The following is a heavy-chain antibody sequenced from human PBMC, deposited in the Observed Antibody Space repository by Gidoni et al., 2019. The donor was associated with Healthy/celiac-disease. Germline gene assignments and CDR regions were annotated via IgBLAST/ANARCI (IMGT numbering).Heavy chain of an antibody. CDR1: GGSISSSSYY. CDR3: AKRSSIAARGWFDP. CDR2: IYYSGST. V-gene: IGHV4-39*01. J-gene: IGHJ5*02. D-gene: IGHD6-6*01. Sequence: QLQLQESGPGLVKPSETLSLTCTVSGGSISSSSYYWGWIRQPPGKGLEWIGSIYYSGSTYYNPSLKSRVTISVDTSKNQFSLKLSSVTAADTAVYYCAKRSSIAARGWFDPWGQGTLVTVSS.